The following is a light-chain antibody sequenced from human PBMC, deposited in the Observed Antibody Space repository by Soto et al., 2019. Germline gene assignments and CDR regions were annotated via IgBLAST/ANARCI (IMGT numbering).Light chain of an antibody. Sequence: QCALTQPASVSGSPGQSLTIFCTGTSSDVGSYNLVSWYQQHPGKAPKLMIYEVSKRPSGVSNRFSGSKSGNTASLTISGLQAEDEADYYCCSYAGSSTLGVFGTGTKVTVL. CDR1: SSDVGSYNL. CDR3: CSYAGSSTLGV. CDR2: EVS. V-gene: IGLV2-23*02. J-gene: IGLJ1*01.